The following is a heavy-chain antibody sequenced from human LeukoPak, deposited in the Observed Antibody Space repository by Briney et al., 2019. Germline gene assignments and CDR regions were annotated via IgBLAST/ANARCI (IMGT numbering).Heavy chain of an antibody. CDR1: GFTFSSYS. J-gene: IGHJ5*02. V-gene: IGHV3-21*01. Sequence: GGSLRLSCAASGFTFSSYSMNWVRQAPGKGLEWVSSISSSSSYIYYADSVKGRFTVSRDNAKNTLYLQMNSLRAEDTAVYYCARDVPYNWFDTWGQGTLVTVSS. CDR2: ISSSSSYI. CDR3: ARDVPYNWFDT.